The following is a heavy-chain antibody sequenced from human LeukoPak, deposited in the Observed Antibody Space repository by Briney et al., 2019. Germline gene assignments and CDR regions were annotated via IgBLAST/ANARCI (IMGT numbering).Heavy chain of an antibody. CDR3: AKDLGTHSSSFYFDY. D-gene: IGHD6-6*01. CDR2: ISGSGGST. CDR1: GFTFSSYA. Sequence: GGSLRLSCAASGFTFSSYAMNWVRQAPGKGLEWVSAISGSGGSTYYADSVKGRFTIFRDNSKNTLYLQMNSLRAEDTAVYFCAKDLGTHSSSFYFDYWGQGTLVTVSS. J-gene: IGHJ4*02. V-gene: IGHV3-23*01.